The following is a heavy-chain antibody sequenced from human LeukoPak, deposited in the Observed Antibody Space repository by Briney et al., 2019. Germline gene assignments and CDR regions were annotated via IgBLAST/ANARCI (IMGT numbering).Heavy chain of an antibody. J-gene: IGHJ4*02. D-gene: IGHD2-2*02. CDR1: GFTFSDYY. CDR3: ARPRYCSSTSCYTRVSSGWYALFGY. CDR2: ISSSGSTI. V-gene: IGHV3-11*01. Sequence: KSGGSLRLSCAASGFTFSDYYMSWIRQAPGKGLEWVSYISSSGSTIYYADSVKGRFTISRDNAKNSLYLQMNSLRAEDTAVYYCARPRYCSSTSCYTRVSSGWYALFGYWGQGTLVTVSS.